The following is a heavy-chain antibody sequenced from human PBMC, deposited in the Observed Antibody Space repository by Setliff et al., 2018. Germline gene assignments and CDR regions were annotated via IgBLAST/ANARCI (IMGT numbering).Heavy chain of an antibody. V-gene: IGHV4-61*02. J-gene: IGHJ5*02. D-gene: IGHD3-3*01. CDR3: ARGRGLEWLPESWFDP. Sequence: SETLSLTCSVSGNSINSGTYYWSWYRQSAGKGLEWIGRIYTGGSTNYNPSLKSRVTISLDTSKNHFSLTLTSVTAADTAVYYCARGRGLEWLPESWFDPWGQGTLVTVSS. CDR1: GNSINSGTYY. CDR2: IYTGGST.